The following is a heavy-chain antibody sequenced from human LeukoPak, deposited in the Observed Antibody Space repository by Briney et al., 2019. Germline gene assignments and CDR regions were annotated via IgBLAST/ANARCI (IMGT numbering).Heavy chain of an antibody. V-gene: IGHV1-46*01. CDR3: AKLATSDTGETY. D-gene: IGHD3-16*01. CDR1: GYTFTINH. CDR2: INPSGNST. Sequence: ASVKVSCKASGYTFTINHIHWVRQAPGQGLEWMGVINPSGNSTTYAQNFQGRVTMTRDTSTSTVYMELRSLRSEDTAIYYCAKLATSDTGETYWGQGTLVTVSS. J-gene: IGHJ4*02.